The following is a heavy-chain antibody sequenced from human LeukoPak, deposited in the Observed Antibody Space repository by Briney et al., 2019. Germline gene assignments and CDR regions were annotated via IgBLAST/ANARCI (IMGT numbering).Heavy chain of an antibody. CDR1: GGSVSSGSYY. CDR2: IYYSGST. D-gene: IGHD3-16*02. CDR3: AREHDDYVWGSYRYTDY. J-gene: IGHJ4*02. Sequence: PSETLSLTCTVSGGSVSSGSYYWSWIRQPPGKGLEWIGYIYYSGSTNYNPSLKSRVIISVDTSKNQFSLKLSSVTAADTAVYYCAREHDDYVWGSYRYTDYWGQGTLVTVSS. V-gene: IGHV4-61*01.